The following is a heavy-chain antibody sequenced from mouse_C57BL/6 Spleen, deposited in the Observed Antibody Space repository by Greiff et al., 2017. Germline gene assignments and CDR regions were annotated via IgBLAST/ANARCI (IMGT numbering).Heavy chain of an antibody. CDR2: IYPGSGST. D-gene: IGHD3-2*02. V-gene: IGHV1-55*01. J-gene: IGHJ2*01. CDR1: GYTFTSYW. Sequence: VQLQQPGAELVKPGASVKLSCKASGYTFTSYWIPWVKQRPGQGLEWIGDIYPGSGSTNYNEKFKSKATLTVDTSSSTAYMQLSSLTSEDSAVYYGARGAAQATYFDCWGKGTTLTASS. CDR3: ARGAAQATYFDC.